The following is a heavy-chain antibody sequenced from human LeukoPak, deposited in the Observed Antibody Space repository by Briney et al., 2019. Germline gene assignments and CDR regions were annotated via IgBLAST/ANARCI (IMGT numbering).Heavy chain of an antibody. J-gene: IGHJ2*01. CDR2: ISGSGDGT. V-gene: IGHV3-23*01. CDR1: GFTFRSYA. CDR3: ARENWYFDL. Sequence: PGGSLRLSCTASGFTFRSYAMTWVRQAPGKGLEWVSVISGSGDGTYCADSVKGRFTISRDNSKNTLYLQMDSLRAEDTAVYYCARENWYFDLWGRGTLVTVSS.